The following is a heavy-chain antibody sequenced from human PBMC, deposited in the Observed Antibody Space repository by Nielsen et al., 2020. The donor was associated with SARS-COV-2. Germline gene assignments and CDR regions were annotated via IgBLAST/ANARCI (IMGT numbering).Heavy chain of an antibody. CDR2: VVGRADEK. Sequence: GGSLRLSCVVSGFNFRGYWMTWVRQAPGKGLEWVSNVVGRADEKVYIDSVKGRFTISRDNSKNTLYLQMNSLRAEDTAVYYCANPRFLESYDRVDVWGQGTTVTVSS. J-gene: IGHJ6*02. V-gene: IGHV3-23*01. CDR1: GFNFRGYW. CDR3: ANPRFLESYDRVDV. D-gene: IGHD3-3*01.